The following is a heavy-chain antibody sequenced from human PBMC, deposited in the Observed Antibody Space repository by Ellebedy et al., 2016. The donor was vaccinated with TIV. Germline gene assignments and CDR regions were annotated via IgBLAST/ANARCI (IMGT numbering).Heavy chain of an antibody. CDR1: GGSISTYY. D-gene: IGHD3-9*01. CDR3: ARGPLRYFDWVYYYHGMDV. J-gene: IGHJ6*02. CDR2: IYYSGYT. V-gene: IGHV4-59*08. Sequence: MPSETLSLTCTVSGGSISTYYWSWIRQPPGQGLEWIGYIYYSGYTDYNLSLKSRVTISLDTSKDQFSLRLSSVTAADTAGYYCARGPLRYFDWVYYYHGMDVWGQGTTVTVSS.